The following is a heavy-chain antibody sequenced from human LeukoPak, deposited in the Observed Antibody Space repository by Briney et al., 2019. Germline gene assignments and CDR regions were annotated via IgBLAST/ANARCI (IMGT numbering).Heavy chain of an antibody. D-gene: IGHD3-22*01. J-gene: IGHJ4*02. CDR2: IYGGGDT. V-gene: IGHV3-66*01. CDR3: ASRPFSNGWDTLTYFDY. CDR1: GFAVRVDY. Sequence: PGGSLRLSCAASGFAVRVDYVTWVRPAPGEGLDWVSLIYGGGDTYYADSVKGRFTISKDNSKNTLFLQMNSLRAEDTAVYYCASRPFSNGWDTLTYFDYWGQGTLVTVSS.